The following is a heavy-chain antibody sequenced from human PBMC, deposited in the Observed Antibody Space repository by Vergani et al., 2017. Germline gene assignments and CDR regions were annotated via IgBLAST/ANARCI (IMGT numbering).Heavy chain of an antibody. CDR1: GYSFNSYG. CDR3: ARGGSIAAPSYLYYFYMGV. CDR2: ISGYDGKT. Sequence: QVQLVQSGAEMKKPGASVNVSCKTSGYSFNSYGINWVRQAPGQGLEWLGWISGYDGKTKYVEKLQGRITVTIDTSTNSAYMELRGLRSDDTAVYYCARGGSIAAPSYLYYFYMGVWGKGTSVTVSS. D-gene: IGHD6-6*01. V-gene: IGHV1-18*01. J-gene: IGHJ6*03.